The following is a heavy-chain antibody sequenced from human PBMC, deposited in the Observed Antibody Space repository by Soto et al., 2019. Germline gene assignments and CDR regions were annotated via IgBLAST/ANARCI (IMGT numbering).Heavy chain of an antibody. CDR1: GYSFTSYW. CDR3: ARHVRSYDILTGSAGMDV. CDR2: IYPGDSDT. V-gene: IGHV5-51*01. Sequence: GESLKISCKGSGYSFTSYWIGWVRQMPGKGLEWMGIIYPGDSDTRYSPSFQGQVTISADKSISTAYLQWSSLKASDTAMYYCARHVRSYDILTGSAGMDVWGQGTTVTVSS. D-gene: IGHD3-9*01. J-gene: IGHJ6*02.